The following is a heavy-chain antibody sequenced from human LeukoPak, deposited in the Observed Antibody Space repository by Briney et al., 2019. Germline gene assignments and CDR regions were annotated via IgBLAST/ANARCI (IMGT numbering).Heavy chain of an antibody. J-gene: IGHJ4*02. CDR1: GYTFTSYD. Sequence: SVKVSCKASGYTFTSYDMNWVRQAPAQGLEWMGGIIPIFGTANYAQKFQGRVTITTDESTSTAYMELSSLRSEDTAVYYCARASATEGYDYVWGSYQYWGQGTLVTVSS. D-gene: IGHD3-16*02. V-gene: IGHV1-69*05. CDR2: IIPIFGTA. CDR3: ARASATEGYDYVWGSYQY.